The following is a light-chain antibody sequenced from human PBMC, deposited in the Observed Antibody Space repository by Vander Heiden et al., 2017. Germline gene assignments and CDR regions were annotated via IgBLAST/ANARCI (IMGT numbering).Light chain of an antibody. V-gene: IGKV1-39*01. CDR3: QQSYSSPRIT. Sequence: DIQMTQSPSSLSASVADRVTITCRASQSIDNFLNWYQQQHGKAPKLLIYAASKLESWVPSRFSGSGSGTHFSLTISSLQPEDAATYFCQQSYSSPRITFGQGTRLEIE. CDR2: AAS. CDR1: QSIDNF. J-gene: IGKJ5*01.